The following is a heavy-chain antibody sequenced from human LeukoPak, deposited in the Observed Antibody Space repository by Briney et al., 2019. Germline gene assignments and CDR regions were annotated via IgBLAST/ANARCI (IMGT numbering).Heavy chain of an antibody. CDR1: GFTVSSNY. J-gene: IGHJ5*02. Sequence: GGSLRLSCAASGFTVSSNYMSWVRQAPGKGLEWVSVIYSGGTTYYADSVKGRFTISRDNSENTLYLQMNSLRAEDTAVYYCARGITGSNNWFDPWGQGTLVTVSS. D-gene: IGHD1-20*01. CDR3: ARGITGSNNWFDP. V-gene: IGHV3-53*01. CDR2: IYSGGTT.